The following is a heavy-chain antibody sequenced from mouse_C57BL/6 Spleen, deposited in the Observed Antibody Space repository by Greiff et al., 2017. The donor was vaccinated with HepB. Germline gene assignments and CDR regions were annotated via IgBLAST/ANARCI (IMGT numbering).Heavy chain of an antibody. D-gene: IGHD1-1*01. CDR1: GYTFTDYN. CDR3: AKGYYGSLFDY. Sequence: EVQLQQSGPELVKPGASVKMSCKASGYTFTDYNMHWVKQSHGKSLEWIGYINPNNGGTSYNQKFKGKATLTVNKSSSTAYMELRSLTSEDSAVYYCAKGYYGSLFDYWGQGTTLTVSS. J-gene: IGHJ2*01. CDR2: INPNNGGT. V-gene: IGHV1-22*01.